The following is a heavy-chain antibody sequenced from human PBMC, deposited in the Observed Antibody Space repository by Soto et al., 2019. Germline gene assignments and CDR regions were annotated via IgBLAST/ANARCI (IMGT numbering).Heavy chain of an antibody. V-gene: IGHV3-48*03. D-gene: IGHD3-3*01. CDR3: AKRGITIFGVVTNYYSGVDV. CDR1: GFTFSSYE. Sequence: PGGSLRLSCAASGFTFSSYEMNWVRQAPGKGLEWVSYISSSGSTIYYADSVKGRFTISRDNAKNSLYLQMNSLRAEDTAVYYCAKRGITIFGVVTNYYSGVDVWGQGTTVTVSS. J-gene: IGHJ6*02. CDR2: ISSSGSTI.